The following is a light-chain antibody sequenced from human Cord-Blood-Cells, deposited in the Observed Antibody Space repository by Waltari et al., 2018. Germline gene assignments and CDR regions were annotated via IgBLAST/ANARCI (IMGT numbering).Light chain of an antibody. J-gene: IGLJ1*01. CDR2: GNS. CDR3: QSYDSSLSGYV. CDR1: SSNIGAGYD. Sequence: QSVLTQPPSVSGAPGQRVTIPCTGSSSNIGAGYDVHWYQQLPGTAPKPLIYGNSNRPSGFPDRFSGSKSGTSASLAITGLQAEDEADYYCQSYDSSLSGYVFGTGTKVTVL. V-gene: IGLV1-40*01.